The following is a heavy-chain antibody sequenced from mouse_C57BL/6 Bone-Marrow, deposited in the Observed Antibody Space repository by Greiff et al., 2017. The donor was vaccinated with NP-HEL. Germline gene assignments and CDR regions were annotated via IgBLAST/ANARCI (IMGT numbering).Heavy chain of an antibody. CDR1: GYTFTDYE. Sequence: QVQLQQSGAELVRPGASVTLSCKASGYTFTDYEMHWVKQTPVPGLEWIGAIDPETGGTAYNQKFKGKAILTADKSSSTAYMELSSLTSEDSAVYYCTNDDYEGAWFAYWGQGTLVTVSA. CDR2: IDPETGGT. D-gene: IGHD2-4*01. CDR3: TNDDYEGAWFAY. V-gene: IGHV1-15*01. J-gene: IGHJ3*01.